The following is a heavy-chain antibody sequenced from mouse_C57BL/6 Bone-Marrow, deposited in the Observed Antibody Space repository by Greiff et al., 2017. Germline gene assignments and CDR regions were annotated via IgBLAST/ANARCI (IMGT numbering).Heavy chain of an antibody. CDR2: INPGSGGT. V-gene: IGHV1-54*01. J-gene: IGHJ3*01. Sequence: VQLQQSGAELVRPGTSVKVSCKASGYAFTNYLIEWVKQRPGQGLEWIGVINPGSGGTNYNEKFKGKATLTADKSSSTAYMQLSSLTSEDSAVYFCARTENLAWFGYWGQGTLVTVSA. CDR1: GYAFTNYL. CDR3: ARTENLAWFGY.